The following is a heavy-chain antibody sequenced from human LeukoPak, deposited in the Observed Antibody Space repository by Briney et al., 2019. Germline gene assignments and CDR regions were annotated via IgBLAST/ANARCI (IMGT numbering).Heavy chain of an antibody. V-gene: IGHV3-7*01. CDR3: VRNWNLDS. J-gene: IGHJ4*02. Sequence: PGGSLRLSCAASGFSFSVYWMSWVRQAPGRGLEWVANIKPDGSEKNCGDSVKGRFTISRDNAKNSLFLQMNSLTAEDTAVYYCVRNWNLDSWGQGTLVTVSS. CDR2: IKPDGSEK. D-gene: IGHD1-1*01. CDR1: GFSFSVYW.